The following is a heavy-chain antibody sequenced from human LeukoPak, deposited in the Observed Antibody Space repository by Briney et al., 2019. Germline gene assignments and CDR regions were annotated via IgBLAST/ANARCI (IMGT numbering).Heavy chain of an antibody. CDR2: IYPGDSDT. V-gene: IGHV5-51*01. J-gene: IGHJ4*02. CDR3: ARPDGVQLAVAGFDY. D-gene: IGHD6-19*01. CDR1: GYSFTSYW. Sequence: GESLKISCKGSGYSFTSYWIGWVRQMPGKGLEWMGIIYPGDSDTRYSPSFQGQVTISADKSISTAYLQWSSLKASDTAMYYRARPDGVQLAVAGFDYWGQGTLVTVSS.